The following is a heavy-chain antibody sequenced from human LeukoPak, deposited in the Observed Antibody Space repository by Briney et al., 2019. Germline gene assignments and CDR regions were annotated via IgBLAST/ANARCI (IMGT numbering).Heavy chain of an antibody. V-gene: IGHV3-30-3*01. CDR1: GFTFSSYA. CDR2: ISYDGSNK. D-gene: IGHD3-10*01. J-gene: IGHJ4*02. Sequence: PGGSLRLSCAASGFTFSSYAMHWVRQAPGKGLEWVAVISYDGSNKYYADSVKGRFTISRDNSKNTLYLQMKSLRAEDTAVYYCGGTGYYFDYWGQGTLVTVSS. CDR3: GGTGYYFDY.